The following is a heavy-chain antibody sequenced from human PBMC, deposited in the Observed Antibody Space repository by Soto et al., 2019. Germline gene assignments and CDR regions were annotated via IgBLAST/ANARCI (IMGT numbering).Heavy chain of an antibody. D-gene: IGHD6-13*01. V-gene: IGHV4-38-2*01. Sequence: SETLSLTCAVSGYSISSGYYWGWIRQSPGKGLEWIGSMYRNGNTYYNPSLKSRVTISGDTSKNQFSLKLTSVTAADTAVYYCARYRREAVAGYTLDNWGQGILVTVSS. CDR1: GYSISSGYY. CDR3: ARYRREAVAGYTLDN. CDR2: MYRNGNT. J-gene: IGHJ4*02.